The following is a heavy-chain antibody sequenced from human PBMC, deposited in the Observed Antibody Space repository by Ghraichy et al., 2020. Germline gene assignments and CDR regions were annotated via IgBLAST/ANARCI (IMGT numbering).Heavy chain of an antibody. CDR2: IRSKVNSYMT. Sequence: GGSLRLSCAASGFTFSASDIHWVRQASGKGLEWVGRIRSKVNSYMTTYAASVKGRFTISRDDSKNTAYLQMDSLKTEDTAVYYCSTPRLCSTTSCYGDYNDYLMEVWGQGTPVTVSS. CDR3: STPRLCSTTSCYGDYNDYLMEV. D-gene: IGHD2-2*01. CDR1: GFTFSASD. V-gene: IGHV3-73*01. J-gene: IGHJ6*02.